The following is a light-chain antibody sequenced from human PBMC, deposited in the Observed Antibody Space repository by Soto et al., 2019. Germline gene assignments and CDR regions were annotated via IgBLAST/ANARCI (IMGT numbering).Light chain of an antibody. CDR1: SSDVGAYNS. CDR3: SSYTSRSTYV. J-gene: IGLJ1*01. CDR2: EVN. V-gene: IGLV2-14*01. Sequence: QSALTQPASVSGSPGQSITISCTGTSSDVGAYNSVSWYQQHPGKAPKLMIYEVNNRASGVSDRFSASKSGNTASLTISGLQPGDEADYHCSSYTSRSTYVFGTGTKLTVL.